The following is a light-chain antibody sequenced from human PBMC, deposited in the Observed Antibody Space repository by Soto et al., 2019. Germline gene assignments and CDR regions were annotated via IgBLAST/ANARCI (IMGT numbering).Light chain of an antibody. Sequence: QSVLTQPASVSGSRGRSITISCTGTSSDVGGYNYVSWYQQHPGKAPKRMISEVSNWPSGVSNRFSGSKSGNTASLTISGQQAEDEADYYCSSYTSSSTRVFGTGTKVTVL. CDR2: EVS. J-gene: IGLJ1*01. CDR1: SSDVGGYNY. CDR3: SSYTSSSTRV. V-gene: IGLV2-14*01.